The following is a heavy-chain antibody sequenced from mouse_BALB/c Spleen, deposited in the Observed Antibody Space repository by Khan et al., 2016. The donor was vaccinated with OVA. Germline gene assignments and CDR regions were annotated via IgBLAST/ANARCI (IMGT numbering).Heavy chain of an antibody. Sequence: QVQLKESGSGLVAPSQSLSITCTVSGFSLTGYGVNWVRQPPGKGLEWLGMIWGDGSTDYNSALKSRLSISKDNSKSQVFLKMNSLQTDDTAMYYCARAYYGNYREAMDYWGQGTSVTVSS. CDR1: GFSLTGYG. J-gene: IGHJ4*01. CDR2: IWGDGST. V-gene: IGHV2-6-7*01. CDR3: ARAYYGNYREAMDY. D-gene: IGHD2-10*01.